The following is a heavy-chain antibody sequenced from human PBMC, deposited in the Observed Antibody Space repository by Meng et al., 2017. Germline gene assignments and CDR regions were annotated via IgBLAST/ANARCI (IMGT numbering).Heavy chain of an antibody. J-gene: IGHJ4*02. V-gene: IGHV1-69*01. Sequence: VSRVDSGAWVEKPGASVKVDCEAAGGTFSSYAISWVRPAPGQGLEWMGGIIPIFGTADYAQKFQGRVTITADESTSTAYMELSSLRSEDTAVYYCARDDYSNYLPFDYWGQGTLVTVSS. CDR3: ARDDYSNYLPFDY. CDR1: GGTFSSYA. CDR2: IIPIFGTA. D-gene: IGHD4-11*01.